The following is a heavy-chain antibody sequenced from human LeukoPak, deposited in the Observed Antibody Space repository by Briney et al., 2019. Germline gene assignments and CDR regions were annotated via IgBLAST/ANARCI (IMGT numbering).Heavy chain of an antibody. CDR1: GGSISTIPLY. CDR3: ARLNRGAYCGGDCSDAFDI. CDR2: IYYSGST. D-gene: IGHD2-21*02. J-gene: IGHJ3*02. V-gene: IGHV4-61*05. Sequence: SETLSLTCTVSGGSISTIPLYWGWIRQPPGKGLEWIGYIYYSGSTNCNPSLKSRVTISVDTSKNQFSLKLSSVTAADTAVYYCARLNRGAYCGGDCSDAFDIWGQGTMVTVSS.